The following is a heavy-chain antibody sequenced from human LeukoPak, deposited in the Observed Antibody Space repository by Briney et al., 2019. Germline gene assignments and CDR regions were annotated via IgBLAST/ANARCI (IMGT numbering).Heavy chain of an antibody. D-gene: IGHD2-2*01. Sequence: PSETLSLTCTVSGGSISSYYWSWIRQPPGKGLEWIGSINYSGSTYYNPSLKSRVTISVDTSKNQFSLHLSSVTAADTAVYYCARVSYQEGVDYWGQGTLVTVSS. CDR1: GGSISSYY. J-gene: IGHJ4*02. CDR3: ARVSYQEGVDY. V-gene: IGHV4-59*08. CDR2: INYSGST.